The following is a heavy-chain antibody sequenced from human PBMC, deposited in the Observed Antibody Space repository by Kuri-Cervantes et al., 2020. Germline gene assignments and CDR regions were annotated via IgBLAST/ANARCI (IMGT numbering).Heavy chain of an antibody. CDR1: GYTFTSYD. J-gene: IGHJ3*02. CDR2: MNTNTGNP. Sequence: ASVKVSCKASGYTFTSYDINWVRQATGQGLEWMGWMNTNTGNPTYAQGFTGRFVFSLDTSVSTAYLQISSLKAEDTAVYYCASLSVVPAGVADDAFDIWGQGTMVTVSS. D-gene: IGHD2-2*01. V-gene: IGHV7-4-1*02. CDR3: ASLSVVPAGVADDAFDI.